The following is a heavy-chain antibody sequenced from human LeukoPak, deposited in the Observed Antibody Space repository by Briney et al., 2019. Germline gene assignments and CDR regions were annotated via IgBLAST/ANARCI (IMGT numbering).Heavy chain of an antibody. CDR2: IIPIIGTA. J-gene: IGHJ6*04. CDR1: GGTFSSYA. CDR3: SRGAVYYRMDV. Sequence: GSSVKVSCKASGGTFSSYAISWVRQAPGQGLEWMGGIIPIIGTANYAQKFQGRVTITADDSTSTGYMELSSLRSEDTAVYYCSRGAVYYRMDVWGKGTTVTVSS. V-gene: IGHV1-69*01.